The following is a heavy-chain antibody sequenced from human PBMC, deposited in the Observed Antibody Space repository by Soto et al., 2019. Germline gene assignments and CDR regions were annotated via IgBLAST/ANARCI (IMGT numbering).Heavy chain of an antibody. D-gene: IGHD2-2*01. V-gene: IGHV1-2*04. CDR3: ARDTRVPAAMLYYYYYGMDV. J-gene: IGHJ6*02. CDR1: GHTFTGYS. CDR2: INANSGGT. Sequence: GASVKVSCKASGHTFTGYSIHWVRQAPGQGLEWMGWINANSGGTSYAQKFQGWVTMTRDTSISTAYMELDRLTSDDTAVYYCARDTRVPAAMLYYYYYGMDVWGQGTTVTVSS.